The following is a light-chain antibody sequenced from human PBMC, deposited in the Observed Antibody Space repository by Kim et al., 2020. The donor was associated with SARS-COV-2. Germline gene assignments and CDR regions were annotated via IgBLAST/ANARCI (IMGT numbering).Light chain of an antibody. CDR1: QSVNTN. J-gene: IGKJ4*01. V-gene: IGKV3D-15*01. CDR3: QQCHKWPRT. CDR2: GAS. Sequence: EIVMTQSPATLSVSPGERATLSCRASQSVNTNLAWYQQKPGQAPRLLMHGASTRATGIPARFSGSGSGTEFTLTISSLQSEDLAVYYCQQCHKWPRTFGGGTKVDIK.